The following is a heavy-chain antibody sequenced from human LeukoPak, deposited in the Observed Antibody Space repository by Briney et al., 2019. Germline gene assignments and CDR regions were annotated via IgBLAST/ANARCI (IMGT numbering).Heavy chain of an antibody. V-gene: IGHV1-69*05. J-gene: IGHJ5*02. CDR3: ARGGGYGFNWFDP. CDR2: IIPIFGTA. CDR1: GGTFSSYA. Sequence: ASVKVSCKASGGTFSSYAISWVRQAPGQGLEWMGGIIPIFGTANYAQKFQGRVTITRDTSASTAYMELSSLTSEDTAAYYCARGGGYGFNWFDPLGQGTLVTVSS. D-gene: IGHD5-12*01.